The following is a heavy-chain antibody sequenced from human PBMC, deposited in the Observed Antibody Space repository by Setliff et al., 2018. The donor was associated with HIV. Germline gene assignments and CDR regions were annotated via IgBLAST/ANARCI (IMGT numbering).Heavy chain of an antibody. CDR1: GFTFSSYS. CDR2: IKRKTDGGTT. V-gene: IGHV3-15*01. J-gene: IGHJ5*02. CDR3: TTDWGGGGGAPLDP. Sequence: PGGSLRLSCAASGFTFSSYSMNWVRQAPGKGLEWIARIKRKTDGGTTDYAAPVKGRFTISRDDSRNTLYLQMNNLKTEDTAMYYCTTDWGGGGGAPLDPWGQGTLVTVSS. D-gene: IGHD2-21*01.